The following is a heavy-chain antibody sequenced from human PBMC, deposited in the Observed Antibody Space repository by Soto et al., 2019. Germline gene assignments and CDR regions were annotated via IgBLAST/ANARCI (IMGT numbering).Heavy chain of an antibody. J-gene: IGHJ4*02. CDR3: ATSVGYCSGGSCYHFYY. CDR2: IIPILGIA. Sequence: QVQLVQSGAEVKKPGSSVKVSCKASGGTFSSYTISWVRQDPGQGLEWMGRIIPILGIANYAQKFQGRVTITADKSTSTAYMELSSLRSEDTAVYYCATSVGYCSGGSCYHFYYWGQGTLVTVSS. D-gene: IGHD2-15*01. V-gene: IGHV1-69*02. CDR1: GGTFSSYT.